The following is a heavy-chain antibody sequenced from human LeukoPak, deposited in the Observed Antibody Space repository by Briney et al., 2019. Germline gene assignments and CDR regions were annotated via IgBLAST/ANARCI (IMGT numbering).Heavy chain of an antibody. D-gene: IGHD4-23*01. CDR2: ISYDGSNK. J-gene: IGHJ4*02. CDR1: GFTFSSYG. CDR3: AKGLTVVYIDY. Sequence: GRSLRLSCAASGFTFSSYGMHWLRQAPGKGLEWVAVISYDGSNKYYADSVKGRFTISRDNSKNTLYLQMNSLRAEDTAVYYCAKGLTVVYIDYWGQGTLVTVSS. V-gene: IGHV3-30*18.